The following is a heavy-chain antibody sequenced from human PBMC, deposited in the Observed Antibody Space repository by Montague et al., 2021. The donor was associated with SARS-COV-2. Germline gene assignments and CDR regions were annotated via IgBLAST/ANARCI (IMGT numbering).Heavy chain of an antibody. J-gene: IGHJ6*02. V-gene: IGHV3-11*03. Sequence: SLRLSCAASGFTFSDYYMSWIRQAPGKGLEWVSYISSSSSYTNYADSVKGRFTISRDNAKNSLYLQMNSLRAEDTAVYYCAASYGYYYGMDVWGQGTTVTVSS. D-gene: IGHD4-17*01. CDR3: AASYGYYYGMDV. CDR1: GFTFSDYY. CDR2: ISSSSSYT.